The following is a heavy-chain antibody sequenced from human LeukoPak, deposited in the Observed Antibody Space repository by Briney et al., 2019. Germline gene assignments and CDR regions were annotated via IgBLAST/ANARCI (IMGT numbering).Heavy chain of an antibody. CDR3: ARDPYSGSYGDYYYYYMDV. CDR2: ITSTSTYV. J-gene: IGHJ6*03. Sequence: GGSLRLSCEASGLPLSTYKMNWVRQAPGKRLEWVSSITSTSTYVVYEESVKGRFTISRDNAKNSLYLQMNSLRAEDTAVYYCARDPYSGSYGDYYYYYMDVWGKGTTVTISS. CDR1: GLPLSTYK. D-gene: IGHD1-26*01. V-gene: IGHV3-21*01.